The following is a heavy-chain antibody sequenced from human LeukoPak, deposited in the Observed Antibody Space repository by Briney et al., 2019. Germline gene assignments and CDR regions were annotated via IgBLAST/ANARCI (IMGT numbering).Heavy chain of an antibody. D-gene: IGHD4-17*01. CDR3: ARGSTRYGDYGPRYYYYGMDV. Sequence: ASVKVSFKASGYTFTGYYMHWVRQAPGQGLEWMGIINPSGGSTSYAQKFQGRVTMTRDTSTSTVYMELSSLRSEDTAVYYCARGSTRYGDYGPRYYYYGMDVWGQGTTVTVSS. CDR2: INPSGGST. V-gene: IGHV1-46*01. J-gene: IGHJ6*02. CDR1: GYTFTGYY.